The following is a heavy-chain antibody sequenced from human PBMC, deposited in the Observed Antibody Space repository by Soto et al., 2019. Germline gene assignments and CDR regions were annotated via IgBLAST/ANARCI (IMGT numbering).Heavy chain of an antibody. CDR2: MNPNSGDT. J-gene: IGHJ4*02. CDR1: GYTFTNYD. CDR3: ARGMGGMAAAGNDY. Sequence: QVQLVQSGAEVKKPGASVKVSCKASGYTFTNYDIIWVRLATGQGLEWMGWMNPNSGDTGYAQKFQDRVTMTRNTSISTAYMELSSRRYEDTAVYYCARGMGGMAAAGNDYWGQGTLVTVSS. V-gene: IGHV1-8*01. D-gene: IGHD6-13*01.